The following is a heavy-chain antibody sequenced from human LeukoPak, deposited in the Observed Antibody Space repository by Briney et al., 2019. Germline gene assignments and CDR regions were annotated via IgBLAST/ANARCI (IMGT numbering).Heavy chain of an antibody. Sequence: GGSLRLSCAASGFTFSTFTMHWVRQAPGKGLEGVAVVSHDGNDKFYADSVRGRFTISRDNSKNTLSLQMNSLRPEDTAVYYCARDEGGKYSSGWMSNWFDPWGQGTLVTVSS. CDR2: VSHDGNDK. D-gene: IGHD6-19*01. CDR1: GFTFSTFT. J-gene: IGHJ5*02. V-gene: IGHV3-30-3*01. CDR3: ARDEGGKYSSGWMSNWFDP.